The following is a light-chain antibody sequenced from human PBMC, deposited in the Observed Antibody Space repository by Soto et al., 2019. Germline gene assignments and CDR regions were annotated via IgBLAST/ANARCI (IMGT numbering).Light chain of an antibody. J-gene: IGKJ4*01. CDR1: QSVSGY. CDR3: QERSNWPLT. V-gene: IGKV3-11*01. CDR2: AAS. Sequence: EIVLTQSPGTLSLSPGERATLSCRAIQSVSGYLAWYQQKPGQAPRLLIYAASNRAPGIPARFSGSGSGTDFTLTINSLEPDDVAVYYCQERSNWPLTFGGGTNVE.